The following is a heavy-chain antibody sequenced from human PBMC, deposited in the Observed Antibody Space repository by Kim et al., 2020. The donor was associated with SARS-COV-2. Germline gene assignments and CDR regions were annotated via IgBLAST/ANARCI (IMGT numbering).Heavy chain of an antibody. J-gene: IGHJ6*02. CDR2: IYYSGST. CDR3: ARPGYSSSWYTSHYYYYGMDD. CDR1: GGSISSSSYY. D-gene: IGHD6-13*01. V-gene: IGHV4-39*07. Sequence: SETLSLTCTVPGGSISSSSYYWGWIRQPPGKGLEWIGSIYYSGSTYYNPSLKSRVTISVDTSKNQFSLKLSSVTAADTAVYYCARPGYSSSWYTSHYYYYGMDDWGQGTTVTVSS.